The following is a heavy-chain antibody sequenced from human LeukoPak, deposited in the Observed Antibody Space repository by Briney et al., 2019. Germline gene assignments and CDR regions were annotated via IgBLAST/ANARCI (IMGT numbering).Heavy chain of an antibody. CDR2: ISSSGNT. D-gene: IGHD3-10*01. V-gene: IGHV3-23*01. Sequence: GGSLRLSCAASGFTFSRSAMTWVRQTPGKGLDWVSSISSSGNTYYADSVKGRFTISRDNSKNMLYLQMNSLRAEDTAVYYCAKDAVTMVRGVMPDWGQGTLVTVSS. J-gene: IGHJ4*02. CDR1: GFTFSRSA. CDR3: AKDAVTMVRGVMPD.